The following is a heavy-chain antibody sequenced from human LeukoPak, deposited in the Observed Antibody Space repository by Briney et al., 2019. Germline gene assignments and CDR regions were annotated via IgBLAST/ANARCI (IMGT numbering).Heavy chain of an antibody. D-gene: IGHD6-6*01. CDR1: GGSLSSYY. CDR3: ARGSSSSGEGCYDY. J-gene: IGHJ4*02. V-gene: IGHV4-59*08. CDR2: IYYSGST. Sequence: PSETLSLTCTVSGGSLSSYYWSWIRQPPGKGLEWIGYIYYSGSTNYNPSLKSRVTISVDTSKNQFSLKLSSVTAADTAVYYCARGSSSSGEGCYDYWGQGTLVTVSS.